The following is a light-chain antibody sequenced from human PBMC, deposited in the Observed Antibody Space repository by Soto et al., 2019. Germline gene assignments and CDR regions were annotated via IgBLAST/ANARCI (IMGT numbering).Light chain of an antibody. V-gene: IGKV1-5*03. Sequence: DIQMTQSPSTVSASVGDRVTITCRASQNINTWLAWYQQKPGKAPKLLILKASSLESGVPSRFSGSGSGTEFTLTISSLQPDDLATYYCQQRSNWPPVTFGGGTKVDIK. CDR3: QQRSNWPPVT. J-gene: IGKJ4*01. CDR1: QNINTW. CDR2: KAS.